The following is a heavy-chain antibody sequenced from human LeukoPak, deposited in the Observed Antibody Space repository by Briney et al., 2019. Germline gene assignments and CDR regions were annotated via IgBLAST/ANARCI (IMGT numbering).Heavy chain of an antibody. D-gene: IGHD3-22*01. V-gene: IGHV4-59*01. J-gene: IGHJ2*01. CDR2: IYYSGST. CDR3: ARGYYDSSGWEWYFDL. CDR1: GGSISSYY. Sequence: SETLSLTCTVSGGSISSYYWSWIRQPPGKGLEWIGYIYYSGSTNYNPSLKSRVTISVDTSKNQFSLKLSSVTAADTAVYYCARGYYDSSGWEWYFDLWGRGTLVTVSS.